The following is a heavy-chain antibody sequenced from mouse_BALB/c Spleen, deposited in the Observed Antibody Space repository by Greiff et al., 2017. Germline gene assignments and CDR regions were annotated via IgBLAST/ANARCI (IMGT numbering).Heavy chain of an antibody. D-gene: IGHD2-3*01. V-gene: IGHV5-17*02. J-gene: IGHJ4*01. CDR2: ISSGSSTI. CDR1: GFTFSSFG. CDR3: ARGDGYPYAMDY. Sequence: EVKLMESGGGLVQPGGSRKLSCAASGFTFSSFGMHWVRQAPEKGLEWVAYISSGSSTIYYADTVKGRFTISRDNPKNTLFLQMTSLRSEDTAMYYCARGDGYPYAMDYWGQGTSVTVSS.